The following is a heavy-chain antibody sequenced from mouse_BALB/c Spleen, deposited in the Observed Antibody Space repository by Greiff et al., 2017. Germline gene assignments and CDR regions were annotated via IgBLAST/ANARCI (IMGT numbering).Heavy chain of an antibody. CDR2: IYPSDSYT. V-gene: IGHV1-69*02. CDR1: GYTFTSYW. D-gene: IGHD2-1*01. J-gene: IGHJ3*02. CDR3: TRGDGNSHRFGY. Sequence: QVQLQQPGAELVRPGASVKLSCKASGYTFTSYWINWVKQRPGQGLEWIGNIYPSDSYTNYNQKFKDKATLTVDKSSSTAYMQLSSPTSEDSAVYYCTRGDGNSHRFGYWGQGTLVTVSA.